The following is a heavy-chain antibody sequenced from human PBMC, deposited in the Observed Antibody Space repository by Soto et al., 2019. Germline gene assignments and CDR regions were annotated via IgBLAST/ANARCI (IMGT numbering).Heavy chain of an antibody. D-gene: IGHD3-16*01. CDR2: ISADGGGT. V-gene: IGHV3-23*01. CDR3: AKALSLWGSYVHYFDH. Sequence: GGSLRLSCAASGFTFSSYGMNWVRQAPGKGLEWVSTISADGGGTYFADSVKGRITISRDNSKNTLYLQIHSLSAEDTAVYYWAKALSLWGSYVHYFDHWGQGILVTVSS. CDR1: GFTFSSYG. J-gene: IGHJ4*02.